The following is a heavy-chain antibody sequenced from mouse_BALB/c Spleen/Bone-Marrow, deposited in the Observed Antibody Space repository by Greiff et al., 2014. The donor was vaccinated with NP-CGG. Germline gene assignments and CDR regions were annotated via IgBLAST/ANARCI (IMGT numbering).Heavy chain of an antibody. J-gene: IGHJ3*01. D-gene: IGHD2-10*01. CDR2: IWAGGST. CDR1: GFSLTSYG. CDR3: ARDRGSYYGLAY. Sequence: QVHVKQSGPGLVAPSQSLSITCTVSGFSLTSYGVHWVRQPPGKGLEWLGVIWAGGSTNYNSALMSRLSISKDNSKSQVFLKMNSLQTDDTAMYYCARDRGSYYGLAYWGQGTLVTVSA. V-gene: IGHV2-9*02.